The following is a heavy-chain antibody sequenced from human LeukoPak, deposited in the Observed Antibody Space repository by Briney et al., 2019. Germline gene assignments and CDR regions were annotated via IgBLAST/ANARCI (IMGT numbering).Heavy chain of an antibody. CDR2: IYHSGST. V-gene: IGHV4-4*02. CDR3: ARRSGYYDSSGYRP. Sequence: SETLSLTCAVSGGSISSSNWWSWVRQPPGKGLEWIGEIYHSGSTNYNPSLKSRVTISVDKSKNQFSLKLSSVTAADTAVYYCARRSGYYDSSGYRPWGQGTLVTVSS. J-gene: IGHJ5*02. CDR1: GGSISSSNW. D-gene: IGHD3-22*01.